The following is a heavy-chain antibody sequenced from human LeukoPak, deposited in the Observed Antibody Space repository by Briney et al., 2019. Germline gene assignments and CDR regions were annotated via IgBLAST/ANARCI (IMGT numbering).Heavy chain of an antibody. Sequence: SETLSLTCTVSGGSISSISYYWGWIRQPPGKGLEWIGSMYYSGSTYYNPSLKSRVTISVDTSKNQFSLKLSSLSAADTAVYYCARAEGFTILRGVVNNWFDPWGQGTLVTVSS. CDR1: GGSISSISYY. D-gene: IGHD3-10*01. J-gene: IGHJ5*02. CDR2: MYYSGST. V-gene: IGHV4-39*07. CDR3: ARAEGFTILRGVVNNWFDP.